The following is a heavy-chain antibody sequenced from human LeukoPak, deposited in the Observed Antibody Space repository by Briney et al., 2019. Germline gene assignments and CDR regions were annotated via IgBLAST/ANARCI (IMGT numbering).Heavy chain of an antibody. Sequence: SQTLSLTCAISGDSVSSNSAAWNWIRQSPSRCLGWLGRTYYRSKWYSDYAVSVKSRISINPDTSKNQFSLQLNSVTPEDTAVYYCARAAASAGTRMSPWGPGTLVTVSS. CDR1: GDSVSSNSAA. CDR3: ARAAASAGTRMSP. J-gene: IGHJ5*02. CDR2: TYYRSKWYS. D-gene: IGHD6-13*01. V-gene: IGHV6-1*01.